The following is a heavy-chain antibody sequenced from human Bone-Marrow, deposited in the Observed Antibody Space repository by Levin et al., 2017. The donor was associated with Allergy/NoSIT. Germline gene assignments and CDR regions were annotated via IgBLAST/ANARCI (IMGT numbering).Heavy chain of an antibody. J-gene: IGHJ4*02. CDR2: ISSSGNTM. CDR1: GFRFSDYY. Sequence: GESLKISCAASGFRFSDYYMNWIRQSPGKGLEWISYISSSGNTMNYADSLKGRFTISRDNAKNSVYLQMNSLRVEDTAVYYCARSPTPDYWGRGTLVTVSS. CDR3: ARSPTPDY. V-gene: IGHV3-11*01.